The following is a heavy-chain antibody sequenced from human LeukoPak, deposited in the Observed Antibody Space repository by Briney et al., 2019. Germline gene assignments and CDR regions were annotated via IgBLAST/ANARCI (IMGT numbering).Heavy chain of an antibody. CDR3: ARGFLCCTDQYFDS. V-gene: IGHV3-23*01. Sequence: GGSLRLSCAASGFTFSTYAMNWVRQAPAKGLEWVSTIGGGGPTTDYADSVKDRFTISKDNSKNALYLQMYSLRAEDTAVYFCARGFLCCTDQYFDSWGQGTLVTVSS. D-gene: IGHD2-8*01. CDR2: IGGGGPTT. J-gene: IGHJ4*02. CDR1: GFTFSTYA.